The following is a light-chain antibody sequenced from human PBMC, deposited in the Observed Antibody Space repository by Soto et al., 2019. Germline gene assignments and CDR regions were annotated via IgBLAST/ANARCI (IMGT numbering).Light chain of an antibody. CDR2: GAS. J-gene: IGKJ1*01. V-gene: IGKV3-20*01. CDR3: QQYGSSPRT. CDR1: PSVSSSY. Sequence: EIGLTQSPGTLSLSPGEIATLSCRSSPSVSSSYFAWYQQKPGQAPRLLIYGASSRATGIPERFSGSGSGTDFALTISRLEPEDVAVYYCQQYGSSPRTCGEGTKVEIK.